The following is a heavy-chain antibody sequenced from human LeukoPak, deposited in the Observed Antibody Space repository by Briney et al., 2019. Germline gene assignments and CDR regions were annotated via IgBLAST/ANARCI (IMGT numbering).Heavy chain of an antibody. CDR3: STGSGHAFDI. J-gene: IGHJ3*02. D-gene: IGHD3-10*01. V-gene: IGHV3-74*01. CDR1: GFTFSSYW. Sequence: GGSLTLPCAVSGFTFSSYWMHWVRQVPGKGLVWVSRINSDGSSTSYADSVKGRFTISRDNAKNTLYVQMNSLRAEDTAVYYCSTGSGHAFDIWGRGTMVTVSS. CDR2: INSDGSST.